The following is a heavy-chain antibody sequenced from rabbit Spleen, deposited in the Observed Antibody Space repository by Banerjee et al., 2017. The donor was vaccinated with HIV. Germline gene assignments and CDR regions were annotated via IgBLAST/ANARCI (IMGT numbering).Heavy chain of an antibody. CDR2: IATSSGTFT. CDR1: GFSFNSGYD. D-gene: IGHD6-1*01. J-gene: IGHJ6*01. Sequence: QSLEESGGGLVKPGASLTLTCKASGFSFNSGYDMCWVRQAPWKGLEWISCIATSSGTFTYSATWAKGRFTCSKTSSTTVTLQMTSLTVADTATYFCARDTASSFSSYGMDLWGQGTLVTV. CDR3: ARDTASSFSSYGMDL. V-gene: IGHV1S40*01.